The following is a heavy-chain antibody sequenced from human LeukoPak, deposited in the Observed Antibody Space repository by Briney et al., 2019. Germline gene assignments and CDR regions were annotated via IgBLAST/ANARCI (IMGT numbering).Heavy chain of an antibody. D-gene: IGHD4-17*01. CDR3: ARTTILDY. J-gene: IGHJ4*02. CDR2: IKQDGSDK. Sequence: PGVSLRLSCAASGFTFSSYWMSWVRQAPGKGLEWVANIKQDGSDKHYVDSVKGRFIISRDSAKNSLYLQMNSLRAEDTAVYYCARTTILDYWGQGTLVTVSS. V-gene: IGHV3-7*01. CDR1: GFTFSSYW.